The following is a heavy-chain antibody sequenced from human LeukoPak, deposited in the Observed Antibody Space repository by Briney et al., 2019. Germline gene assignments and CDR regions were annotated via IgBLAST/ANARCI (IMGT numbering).Heavy chain of an antibody. CDR1: GGPISCGDYY. CDR2: INYRGTT. D-gene: IGHD1-26*01. CDR3: ARVSRDSGNYYTFLDY. Sequence: SETLSLTCTVSGGPISCGDYYWGWIRQPPGMGPEWIGSINYRGTTYYNPSLQSRVAISVDTSKNQFSLQLTSVTATDTAVYYCARVSRDSGNYYTFLDYWGQGTLVTVSS. J-gene: IGHJ4*02. V-gene: IGHV4-39*07.